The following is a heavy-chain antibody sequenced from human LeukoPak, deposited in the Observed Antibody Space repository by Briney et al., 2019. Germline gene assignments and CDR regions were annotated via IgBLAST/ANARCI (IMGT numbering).Heavy chain of an antibody. V-gene: IGHV1-8*01. Sequence: GASVKVSCKASGYTFTSYDINWVRQATGQGLEWMGWMNPNSGNTGYAQKFQGRVTMTRNTSISTAYMELSSLRSEDTAVYYCARDRSGSYYRDYWGQGTLVTVSS. CDR1: GYTFTSYD. D-gene: IGHD1-26*01. CDR3: ARDRSGSYYRDY. J-gene: IGHJ4*02. CDR2: MNPNSGNT.